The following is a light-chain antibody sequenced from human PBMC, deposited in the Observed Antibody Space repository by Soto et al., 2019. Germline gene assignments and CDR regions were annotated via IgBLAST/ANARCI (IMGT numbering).Light chain of an antibody. V-gene: IGLV2-14*01. CDR2: DVS. J-gene: IGLJ3*02. CDR1: SSDVGGYNS. CDR3: SSYTSSSSWV. Sequence: QSVLTQPASVSGSPGQSITISCTGTSSDVGGYNSVSWYQQHPGKAPKLMIYDVSNRPSGVSNRFSGSKSGNTASLTISGLQGEDEADYYCSSYTSSSSWVFGGGTKLTVL.